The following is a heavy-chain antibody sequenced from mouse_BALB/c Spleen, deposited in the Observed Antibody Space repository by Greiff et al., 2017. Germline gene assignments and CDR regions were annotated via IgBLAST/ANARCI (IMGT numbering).Heavy chain of an antibody. V-gene: IGHV14-3*02. CDR1: GFNIKDTY. Sequence: VQLKQSGAELVKPGASVKLSCTASGFNIKDTYMHWVKQRPEQGLEWIGRIDPANGNTKYDPKFQGKATITADTSSNTAYLQLSSLTSEDTAVYYCARDGNSYSYAMDYWGQGTSVTVSS. CDR3: ARDGNSYSYAMDY. D-gene: IGHD1-1*01. J-gene: IGHJ4*01. CDR2: IDPANGNT.